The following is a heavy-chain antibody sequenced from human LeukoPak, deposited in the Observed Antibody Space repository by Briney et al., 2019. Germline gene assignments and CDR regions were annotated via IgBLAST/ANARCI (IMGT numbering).Heavy chain of an antibody. Sequence: GGSLRLSCAASGFTFSSYWMHWVRQAPGKGLVWVSRINSDGSSTTYADSVKGRFTISRDNAKNTLYLQMNSLRAEDTAVYYCASFPGDDYNYPVAYWGQGTLVTVSS. CDR3: ASFPGDDYNYPVAY. CDR1: GFTFSSYW. J-gene: IGHJ4*02. CDR2: INSDGSST. D-gene: IGHD5-24*01. V-gene: IGHV3-74*01.